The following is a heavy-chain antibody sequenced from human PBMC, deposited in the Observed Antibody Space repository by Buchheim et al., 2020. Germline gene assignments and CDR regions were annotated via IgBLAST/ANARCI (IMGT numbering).Heavy chain of an antibody. CDR1: GHTLTKQW. D-gene: IGHD6-19*01. Sequence: EVQLLQSGPQVKKPGESLKISCEDVGHTLTKQWIGWVRQVPGKGLEWMGIIYLDDSDTRYSPSFQGQVTISADKSITTAYLQWTSLKTSDSAMYYCASASHGGWNWFAPWAQGT. CDR2: IYLDDSDT. J-gene: IGHJ5*02. CDR3: ASASHGGWNWFAP. V-gene: IGHV5-51*01.